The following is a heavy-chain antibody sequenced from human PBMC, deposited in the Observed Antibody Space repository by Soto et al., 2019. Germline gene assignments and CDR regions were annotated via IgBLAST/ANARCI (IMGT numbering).Heavy chain of an antibody. CDR3: ASRLHSLYGMEV. Sequence: ESLKISCRGSGYNFTSYLIGWVRQMPGKGLEWMGIIYPGDSDTTYSPSFQGQVTISADKSISTAYLQWSSLKASDTAIYYCASRLHSLYGMEVWGKGSAGT. D-gene: IGHD6-13*01. CDR1: GYNFTSYL. V-gene: IGHV5-51*01. J-gene: IGHJ6*04. CDR2: IYPGDSDT.